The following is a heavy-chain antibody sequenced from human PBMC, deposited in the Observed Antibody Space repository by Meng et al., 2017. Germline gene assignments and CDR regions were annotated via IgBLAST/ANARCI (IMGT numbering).Heavy chain of an antibody. Sequence: QGHLTWWGAGLLKPSASLSLTCAFDGGSFIGYYWSWIRQPPGKGLEWIGEINHSGSTNYNPSLKSRVTISVDTSKNQFSLKLSSVTAADTAVYYCARGRSGTWPWYFDLWGRGTLVTVSS. D-gene: IGHD1-1*01. CDR1: GGSFIGYY. V-gene: IGHV4-34*01. CDR2: INHSGST. J-gene: IGHJ2*01. CDR3: ARGRSGTWPWYFDL.